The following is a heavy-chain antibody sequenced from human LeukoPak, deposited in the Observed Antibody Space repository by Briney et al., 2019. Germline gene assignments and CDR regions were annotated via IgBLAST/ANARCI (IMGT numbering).Heavy chain of an antibody. D-gene: IGHD2/OR15-2a*01. V-gene: IGHV4-59*01. CDR2: IYYSGST. CDR1: GGSISSYY. CDR3: ARVIFWYFDL. Sequence: PSETLSLTCTVSGGSISSYYWSWIRQPPGKGLEWIGYIYYSGSTYYNPSLKSRVTISVDTSKNQFSLKLSSVTAADTAVYYCARVIFWYFDLWGRGTLVTVSS. J-gene: IGHJ2*01.